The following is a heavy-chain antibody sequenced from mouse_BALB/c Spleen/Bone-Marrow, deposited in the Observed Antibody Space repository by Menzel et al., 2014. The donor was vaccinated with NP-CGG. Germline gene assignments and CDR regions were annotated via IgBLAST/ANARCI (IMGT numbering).Heavy chain of an antibody. V-gene: IGHV14-3*02. CDR1: GFNIKDTY. Sequence: VQLQQSGAELVKPGASVKLSCTASGFNIKDTYMHWVKQRPEQGLEWIGRIVPANGNTKYDPKFQGKATITADTSSNTAYLQLSSLTSEDTAVYYCARYYYGSSYAMDNWGQGTSVTVSS. CDR2: IVPANGNT. J-gene: IGHJ4*01. D-gene: IGHD1-1*01. CDR3: ARYYYGSSYAMDN.